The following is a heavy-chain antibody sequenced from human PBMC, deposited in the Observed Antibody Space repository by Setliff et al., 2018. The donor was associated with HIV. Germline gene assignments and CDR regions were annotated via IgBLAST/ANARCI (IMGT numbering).Heavy chain of an antibody. V-gene: IGHV1-18*01. CDR2: ISPYNGHT. D-gene: IGHD6-19*01. CDR1: GYTFKTYG. J-gene: IGHJ6*02. Sequence: ASVKVSCKASGYTFKTYGISWVRQAPGHGLEWMGWISPYNGHTNYAQNFQGRVTMTIDTSTSRAYMELKSLTSDDTTAYFCARLGSGWSDYYYYAMDVWGQGTTVTVSS. CDR3: ARLGSGWSDYYYYAMDV.